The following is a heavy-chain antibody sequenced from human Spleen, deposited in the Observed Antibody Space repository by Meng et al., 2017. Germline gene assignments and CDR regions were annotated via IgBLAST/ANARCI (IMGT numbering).Heavy chain of an antibody. Sequence: GGSLRLSCAASGFNFDDNAMHWVRQAPGKGLEWVSGIGWNSDYIYYADSVKGRFTISRDNVQNSLYLQMNSLRPEDTALYYCVKESSADAGGGFDCWGQGTLVTVSS. CDR2: IGWNSDYI. D-gene: IGHD2-2*01. CDR3: VKESSADAGGGFDC. CDR1: GFNFDDNA. J-gene: IGHJ4*02. V-gene: IGHV3-9*01.